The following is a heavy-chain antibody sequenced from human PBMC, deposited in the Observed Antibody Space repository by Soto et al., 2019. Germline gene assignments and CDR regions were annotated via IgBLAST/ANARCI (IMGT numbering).Heavy chain of an antibody. CDR1: GYTSTSYG. V-gene: IGHV1-18*01. CDR3: AIEYSSSPPYYPIGY. CDR2: ISAYNGNT. D-gene: IGHD6-6*01. Sequence: XSVKVSFNASGYTSTSYGISLVRQTPGQGLEWMGWISAYNGNTNYAQKLQGRVTMTTDTSTSTAYMELSSLRYEDTAVYYCAIEYSSSPPYYPIGYWGQGTLVTVSS. J-gene: IGHJ4*02.